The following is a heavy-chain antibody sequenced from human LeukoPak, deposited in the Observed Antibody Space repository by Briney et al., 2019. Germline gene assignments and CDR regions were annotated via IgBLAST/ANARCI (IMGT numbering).Heavy chain of an antibody. D-gene: IGHD1-7*01. CDR1: GFTLTSYS. CDR3: ARKAQYNGHYPLDY. CDR2: TSDRGDYT. J-gene: IGHJ4*02. Sequence: GESLRLSCVASGFTLTSYSMRWARHAPGEGLEWVSGTSDRGDYTYYADSVKGRFTLSRDSSKNALFLQMNSLRAEDTALYFCARKAQYNGHYPLDYWGQGTLVTVSS. V-gene: IGHV3-23*01.